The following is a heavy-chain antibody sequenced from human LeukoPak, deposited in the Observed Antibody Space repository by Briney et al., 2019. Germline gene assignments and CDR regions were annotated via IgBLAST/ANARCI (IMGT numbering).Heavy chain of an antibody. J-gene: IGHJ4*02. D-gene: IGHD5-18*01. Sequence: PGGSLRLSCAASGFTFSSYAMHWVRQAPGKGLEWVAVISYDGSNKYYADSVKARFTISRDNSKNTLYLQMNSLRAEDTAVYYCARGGGYSYGYPGYFDYWGQGTLVTVSS. CDR2: ISYDGSNK. V-gene: IGHV3-30-3*01. CDR1: GFTFSSYA. CDR3: ARGGGYSYGYPGYFDY.